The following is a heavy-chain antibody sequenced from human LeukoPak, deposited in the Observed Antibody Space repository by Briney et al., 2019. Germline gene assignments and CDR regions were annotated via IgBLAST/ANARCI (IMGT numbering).Heavy chain of an antibody. J-gene: IGHJ4*02. CDR1: GYTFTSNY. V-gene: IGHV1-46*01. CDR2: IYPRDGST. D-gene: IGHD5-12*01. CDR3: ASGILEDIVALDY. Sequence: ASVKVSCKASGYTFTSNYIHWVRQAPGQGLEWMGMIYPRDGSTSYAQKFQGRVTMTRDTSTSTVYMELSSLRSEDTAVYYCASGILEDIVALDYWGQGTLVTVSS.